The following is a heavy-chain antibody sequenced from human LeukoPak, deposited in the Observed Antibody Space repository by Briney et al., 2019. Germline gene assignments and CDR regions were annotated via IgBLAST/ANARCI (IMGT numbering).Heavy chain of an antibody. V-gene: IGHV4-59*01. D-gene: IGHD6-13*01. CDR2: IHYSGSS. Sequence: SETLSLTCAVYGGSFSGYYWIWIRQPPGKGLEWIGYIHYSGSSNYNPSLKSRVTISLDTSKNQFSLKLSSVTAADTAVYYCARGAAATYWGQGTLVTVSS. CDR3: ARGAAATY. CDR1: GGSFSGYY. J-gene: IGHJ4*02.